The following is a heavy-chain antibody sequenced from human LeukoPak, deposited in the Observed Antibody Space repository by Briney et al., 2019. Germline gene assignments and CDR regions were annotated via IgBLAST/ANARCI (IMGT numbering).Heavy chain of an antibody. V-gene: IGHV4-59*08. CDR1: SGSISSYY. CDR3: ARTGGFRPHWFYP. Sequence: PSETLSLTCTVSSGSISSYYWSWIRQPPGKGLEWIGYIYNSGSGNYNPSLKSRVAMSVDTSKNQFSLKLSSVTAADTAVYYCARTGGFRPHWFYPWGQGTLVTVSS. J-gene: IGHJ5*02. D-gene: IGHD3-16*01. CDR2: IYNSGSG.